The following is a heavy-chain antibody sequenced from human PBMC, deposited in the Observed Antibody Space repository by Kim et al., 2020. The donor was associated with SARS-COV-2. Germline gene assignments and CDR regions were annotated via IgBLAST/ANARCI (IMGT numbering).Heavy chain of an antibody. CDR2: TRNKVNTYTT. D-gene: IGHD1-26*01. Sequence: GGSLRLSCAASGFSFSDHYMDWVRQAPGKGLEWVGRTRNKVNTYTTEYAASVKGRFTISRDDSKNSLYLQMTSLKTEDTAVYYCARVHSETYSRDHIDYWGQGTLVTVSS. J-gene: IGHJ4*02. CDR3: ARVHSETYSRDHIDY. V-gene: IGHV3-72*01. CDR1: GFSFSDHY.